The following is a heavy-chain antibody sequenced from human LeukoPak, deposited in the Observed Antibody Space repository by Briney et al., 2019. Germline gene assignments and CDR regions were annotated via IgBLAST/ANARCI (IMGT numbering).Heavy chain of an antibody. J-gene: IGHJ6*03. CDR3: ARDREEYSSSSVGYYYYYYMDV. CDR2: ISYDGSNE. V-gene: IGHV3-30*04. Sequence: GRSLRLSCAASGFTFSSYVMHWVRQAPGKGLEWVAIISYDGSNEYYADSVKGRFTISRDNSKNTLYLQMNSLRAEDTAVYYCARDREEYSSSSVGYYYYYYMDVWGKGTTVTVSS. D-gene: IGHD6-6*01. CDR1: GFTFSSYV.